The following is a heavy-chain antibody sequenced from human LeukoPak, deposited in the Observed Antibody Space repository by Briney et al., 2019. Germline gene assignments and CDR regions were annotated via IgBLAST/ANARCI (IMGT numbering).Heavy chain of an antibody. CDR2: IYYSGST. CDR3: ARDLVAAGHYFDY. CDR1: GGSFSGYY. J-gene: IGHJ4*02. Sequence: HSETLSLTCAVYGGSFSGYYWSWIRQPPGKGLEWIGYIYYSGSTNYNPSLKSRVTISVDTSKNQFSLKLSSVTAADTAVYYCARDLVAAGHYFDYWGQGTLVTVSS. V-gene: IGHV4-59*01. D-gene: IGHD6-13*01.